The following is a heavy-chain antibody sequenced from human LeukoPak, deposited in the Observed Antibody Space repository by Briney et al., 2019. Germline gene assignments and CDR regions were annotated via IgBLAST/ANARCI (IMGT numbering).Heavy chain of an antibody. CDR1: GGSFSGYY. J-gene: IGHJ4*02. CDR3: ARVGATQVLPGPEYYFDY. V-gene: IGHV4-34*01. CDR2: INHSGST. Sequence: SETLSLTCAVYGGSFSGYYWSWIRQPPGKGLEWIGEINHSGSTNYNPSLKSRVTISVDTSKNQFSLKLSSVTAADTAVYYCARVGATQVLPGPEYYFDYWGQGTLVTVSS. D-gene: IGHD1-26*01.